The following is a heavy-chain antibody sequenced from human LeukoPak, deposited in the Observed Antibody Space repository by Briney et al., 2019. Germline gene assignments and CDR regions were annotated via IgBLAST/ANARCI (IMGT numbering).Heavy chain of an antibody. V-gene: IGHV4-4*02. D-gene: IGHD6-19*01. CDR3: ARYSSGWSTIGTFDI. J-gene: IGHJ3*02. CDR2: IYHSGST. CDR1: GGSISSSNW. Sequence: SGTLSLTCAVSGGSISSSNWWSWVRQPPGKGLEWIGEIYHSGSTNYNPSLKSRVTISVDKSKNQFSLKLSSVTAADTAVYYCARYSSGWSTIGTFDIWAKGQWSPSLQ.